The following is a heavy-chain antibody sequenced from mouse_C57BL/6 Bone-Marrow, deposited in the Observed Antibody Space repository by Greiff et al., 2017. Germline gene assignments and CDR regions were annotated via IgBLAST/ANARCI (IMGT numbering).Heavy chain of an antibody. CDR3: ARRSFYYGNYGAWFAY. J-gene: IGHJ3*01. CDR2: IYPRDGST. D-gene: IGHD2-1*01. V-gene: IGHV1-78*01. Sequence: VQVVESDAELVKPGASVKISCKVSGYTFTDHTIHWMKQRPEQGLEWIGYIYPRDGSTKYNEKFKGKATLTADKSSSTAYMQLNSLTSEDSAVYFCARRSFYYGNYGAWFAYWGQGTLVTVSA. CDR1: GYTFTDHT.